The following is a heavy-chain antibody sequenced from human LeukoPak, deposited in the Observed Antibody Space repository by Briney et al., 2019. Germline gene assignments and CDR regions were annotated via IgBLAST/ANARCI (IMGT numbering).Heavy chain of an antibody. CDR2: INHSEST. J-gene: IGHJ4*02. V-gene: IGHV4-34*01. D-gene: IGHD3-16*01. Sequence: ASETLSLTCAVYGGSFSGYYWSWIRQPPGKGLEWIGEINHSESTNYNPSLKSRVTISVDTSKNQFSLKLSSVTAADTAVYYCARWFWGTFDYWGQGTLVTVSS. CDR1: GGSFSGYY. CDR3: ARWFWGTFDY.